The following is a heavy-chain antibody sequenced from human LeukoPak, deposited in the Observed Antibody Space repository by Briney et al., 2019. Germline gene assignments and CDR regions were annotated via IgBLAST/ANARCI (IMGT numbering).Heavy chain of an antibody. V-gene: IGHV3-30*02. CDR2: LQFDGSVE. CDR3: ARLPPSHYYDSSGYPLNFDY. J-gene: IGHJ4*02. CDR1: GFAFSNYG. D-gene: IGHD3-22*01. Sequence: PGGSLRLSCVASGFAFSNYGIHWVRQAPGKGLEWVTFLQFDGSVEFYADSVKGRFTISRDNAKNSLYLQMNSLRAEDTAVYYCARLPPSHYYDSSGYPLNFDYWGQGTLVTVSS.